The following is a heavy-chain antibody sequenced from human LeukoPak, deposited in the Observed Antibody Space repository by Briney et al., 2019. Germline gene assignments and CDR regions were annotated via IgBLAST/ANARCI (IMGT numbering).Heavy chain of an antibody. CDR1: GYTFTSYA. V-gene: IGHV7-4-1*02. CDR2: INTNTGNP. CDR3: ARVGWSQGEWELLDY. D-gene: IGHD1-26*01. J-gene: IGHJ4*02. Sequence: GASVKVSCKASGYTFTSYAMNWVRQAPGQGLEWMGWINTNTGNPTYAQGFTGRFVFSLDTSVSTAYLQISSLKAEDTAVYYCARVGWSQGEWELLDYWGQGTLVTVSS.